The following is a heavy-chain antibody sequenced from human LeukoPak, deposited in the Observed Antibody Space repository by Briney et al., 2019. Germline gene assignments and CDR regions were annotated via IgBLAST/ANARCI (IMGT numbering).Heavy chain of an antibody. CDR1: GFTFDDYA. CDR2: ISWNSGSI. V-gene: IGHV3-9*01. Sequence: GRSLRLSCAASGFTFDDYAMHWVRQAPGKCLEWVSGISWNSGSIGYADSVKGRFTISRDNAKNSLYLQMNSLRAEDTALYYCAKDATYYYDSSGYLDYWGQGTLVTVSS. CDR3: AKDATYYYDSSGYLDY. J-gene: IGHJ4*02. D-gene: IGHD3-22*01.